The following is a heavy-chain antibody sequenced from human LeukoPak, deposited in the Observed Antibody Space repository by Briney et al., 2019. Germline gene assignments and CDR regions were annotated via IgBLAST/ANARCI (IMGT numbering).Heavy chain of an antibody. V-gene: IGHV3-30*02. Sequence: PGGSLRPSCAASGFSFSNYGMHWVRQAPGKGLEWVAFIRYDGSNKYYADSVKGRFTISRDNSKNTLYLQMNSLRAEDTAVYYCASGFGYSSGWYGAFDIWGQGTMVTVSS. CDR1: GFSFSNYG. CDR2: IRYDGSNK. CDR3: ASGFGYSSGWYGAFDI. J-gene: IGHJ3*02. D-gene: IGHD6-19*01.